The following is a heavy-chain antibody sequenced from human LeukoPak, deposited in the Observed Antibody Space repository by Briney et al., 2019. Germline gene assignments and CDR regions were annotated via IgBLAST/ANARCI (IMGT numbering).Heavy chain of an antibody. V-gene: IGHV3-73*01. CDR2: IRSKANSYAT. D-gene: IGHD4-23*01. CDR3: AGTTVVTQAMGY. Sequence: GSLRLSCAASGFTFSGSTMHWVRQASGKGLEWVGRIRSKANSYATTYAASVKGRFAISRDDSKNTAYLQIYSLKIEDTAVYYCAGTTVVTQAMGYWGQGTLVTVSS. J-gene: IGHJ4*02. CDR1: GFTFSGST.